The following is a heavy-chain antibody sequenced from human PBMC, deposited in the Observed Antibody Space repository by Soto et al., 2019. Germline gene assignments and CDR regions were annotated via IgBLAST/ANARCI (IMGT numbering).Heavy chain of an antibody. CDR1: GFTFSSYG. J-gene: IGHJ4*02. D-gene: IGHD6-13*01. V-gene: IGHV3-33*01. Sequence: QVQLVESGGGVVQPGRSLRLSCAASGFTFSSYGMHWVRQAPGKGLEWVAVIWYDGSNKYYADSVKGRFTISRDNSKNTLYLQMNSLRAEDTAVYDCARDYSSSWRLDCWGQGTLVTVSS. CDR2: IWYDGSNK. CDR3: ARDYSSSWRLDC.